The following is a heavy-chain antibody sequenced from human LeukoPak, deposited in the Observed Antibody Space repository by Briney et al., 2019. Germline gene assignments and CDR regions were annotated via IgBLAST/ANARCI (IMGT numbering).Heavy chain of an antibody. J-gene: IGHJ4*02. CDR1: GGSISSGGYY. D-gene: IGHD3-9*01. CDR3: ARDHGGDDIGNV. Sequence: SQTLSLTFTASGGSISSGGYYWSWIRQHPGKGLEWIGYIYYSGSTYYNPSLKSRVTISVDTSKNQFSLKLSSVTAADTAVYYCARDHGGDDIGNVWGQGTLVTVSS. V-gene: IGHV4-31*03. CDR2: IYYSGST.